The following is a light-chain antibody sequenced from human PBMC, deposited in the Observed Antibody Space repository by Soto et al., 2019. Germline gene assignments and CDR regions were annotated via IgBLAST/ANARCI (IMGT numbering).Light chain of an antibody. CDR3: KSYTSRSTYV. V-gene: IGLV2-14*03. CDR1: SSDVGGYNS. J-gene: IGLJ1*01. CDR2: DVS. Sequence: QSALTQPGSVSGSPGQAITISRTGTSSDVGGYNSVSWYQHHPGKAPKLMIYDVSNRSSGVSSRFSGSKSDNTASLTISGLQAEYEADYYCKSYTSRSTYVFGTGTKLTVL.